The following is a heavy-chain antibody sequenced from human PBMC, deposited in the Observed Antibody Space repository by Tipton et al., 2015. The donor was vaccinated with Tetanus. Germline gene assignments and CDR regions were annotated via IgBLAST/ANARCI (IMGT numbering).Heavy chain of an antibody. Sequence: GSLRLSCAASGLTFSSYAMTWVRQAPGRGLEWVSTLSGSGGSTYYADSVKGRLTISRDNSKNTLYLQMNSLRAEDTAIYYCTKDVGIVLFDYWGQGTLVTVSS. CDR3: TKDVGIVLFDY. V-gene: IGHV3-23*01. CDR1: GLTFSSYA. D-gene: IGHD2-8*01. J-gene: IGHJ4*02. CDR2: LSGSGGST.